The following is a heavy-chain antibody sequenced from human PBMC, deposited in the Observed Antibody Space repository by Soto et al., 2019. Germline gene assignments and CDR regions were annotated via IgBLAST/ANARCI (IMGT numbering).Heavy chain of an antibody. V-gene: IGHV1-46*01. Sequence: VQLVQSGAEVREPGASVMLSCKTSGYAFTMFYMSWVRQAPGQGLEWMGTINADGGRTTYAQNFRGRRTMPGDPSTETIYRDLSGLKSDDRPFYSCARAMAAADKGEARFGSDPWGQGALVTVSS. CDR2: INADGGRT. D-gene: IGHD6-25*01. CDR1: GYAFTMFY. CDR3: ARAMAAADKGEARFGSDP. J-gene: IGHJ5*02.